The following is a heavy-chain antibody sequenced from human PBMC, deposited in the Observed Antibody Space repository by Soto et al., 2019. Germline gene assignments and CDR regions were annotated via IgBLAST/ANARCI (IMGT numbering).Heavy chain of an antibody. CDR1: GITFSNAW. J-gene: IGHJ4*02. V-gene: IGHV3-15*01. CDR2: IKSKSDGGTI. Sequence: GGSLRLSWAASGITFSNAWMSWVRQAQGKGLEWVGRIKSKSDGGTIDYAAPVKGRFTISRDDSKNTLYLEMNSLETEDTAVYYCTTGPPFRGYCCGGSCYWGQGTLVSVSS. CDR3: TTGPPFRGYCCGGSCY. D-gene: IGHD2-15*01.